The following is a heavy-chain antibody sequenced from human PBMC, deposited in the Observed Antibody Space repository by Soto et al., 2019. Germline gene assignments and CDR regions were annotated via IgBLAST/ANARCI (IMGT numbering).Heavy chain of an antibody. V-gene: IGHV3-30-3*01. Sequence: QVQLVESGGGVVQPGRSLRLSCAACGFTFSDYAMHRVRQAPGKGLEWVAAILSDEINKYSADSVKGRFTISRDNSKNTLYLQMNSLRPEDTAVYYCAIIATSGGGDAFDIWGQGTMVTVSS. CDR1: GFTFSDYA. D-gene: IGHD6-13*01. J-gene: IGHJ3*02. CDR2: ILSDEINK. CDR3: AIIATSGGGDAFDI.